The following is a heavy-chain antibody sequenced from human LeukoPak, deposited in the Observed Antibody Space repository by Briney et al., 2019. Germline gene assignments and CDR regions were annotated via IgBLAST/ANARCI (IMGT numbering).Heavy chain of an antibody. CDR1: GYTFTSYY. CDR2: NNPNTGGT. Sequence: ASVKVSCKASGYTFTSYYIHWVRQAPGQRLEWVGWNNPNTGGTSYAQNFKGRVTMTRDTSINTAYMEVSSLTSDNTAVYYCARDKGGQQWDYWGQGTLVTVSS. J-gene: IGHJ4*02. D-gene: IGHD6-19*01. V-gene: IGHV1-2*02. CDR3: ARDKGGQQWDY.